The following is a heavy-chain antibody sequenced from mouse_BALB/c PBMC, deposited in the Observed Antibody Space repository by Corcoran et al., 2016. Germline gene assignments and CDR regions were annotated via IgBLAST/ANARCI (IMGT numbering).Heavy chain of an antibody. CDR2: IDPANGNT. V-gene: IGHV14-3*02. CDR1: GFNIKDTY. D-gene: IGHD4-1*01. J-gene: IGHJ1*01. CDR3: ANWDWYFDV. Sequence: EVQLQQSGAELVKPGASVKLSCKASGFNIKDTYMHWVKQRPEQGLEWIGRIDPANGNTKYDPKFQGKATITADTSSNTAYLQLSSLTSEDTAVYYCANWDWYFDVWGAGTTVIVSS.